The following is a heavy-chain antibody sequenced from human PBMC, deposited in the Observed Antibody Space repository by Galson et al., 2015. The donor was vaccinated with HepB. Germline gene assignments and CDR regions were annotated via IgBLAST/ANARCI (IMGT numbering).Heavy chain of an antibody. D-gene: IGHD3-22*01. V-gene: IGHV3-7*03. J-gene: IGHJ3*02. CDR1: GFTFSSYW. CDR2: IKQDGSEK. Sequence: SLRLSCAASGFTFSSYWMSWVRQAPGKGLEWVANIKQDGSEKYYVDSVKGRFTISRDNAKNSLYLQMNSLRAEDTAVYYCARDHRYYDSSVPKGAGDDAFDIWGQGTMVTVS. CDR3: ARDHRYYDSSVPKGAGDDAFDI.